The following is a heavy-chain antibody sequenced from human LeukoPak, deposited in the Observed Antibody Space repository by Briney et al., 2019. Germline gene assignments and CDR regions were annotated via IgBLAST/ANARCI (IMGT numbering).Heavy chain of an antibody. D-gene: IGHD6-6*01. J-gene: IGHJ4*02. Sequence: GGSQRLSCAASGFTFSGSAMHWVRQASGKGLEWVGRIRSKANSYATAYAASVKGRFTISRDDSKNTAYLQMNSLKTEDTAVYYCTRLSSSSTGGFDYWGQGTLVTVSS. CDR1: GFTFSGSA. CDR2: IRSKANSYAT. V-gene: IGHV3-73*01. CDR3: TRLSSSSTGGFDY.